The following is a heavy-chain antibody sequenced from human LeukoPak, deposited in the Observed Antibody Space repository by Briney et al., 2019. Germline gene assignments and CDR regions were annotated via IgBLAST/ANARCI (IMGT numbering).Heavy chain of an antibody. CDR2: IYSGGST. CDR3: ARDARYDGNTYGMDV. V-gene: IGHV3-53*01. J-gene: IGHJ6*02. Sequence: GRSLRLSCAASGFTVSSNYMSWVRQAPGKGLEWVSVIYSGGSTYYADSLKGRFTISRDNSKNTLYLQMNSLRAEDTAVYYCARDARYDGNTYGMDVWGQGTLVTVSS. D-gene: IGHD3-22*01. CDR1: GFTVSSNY.